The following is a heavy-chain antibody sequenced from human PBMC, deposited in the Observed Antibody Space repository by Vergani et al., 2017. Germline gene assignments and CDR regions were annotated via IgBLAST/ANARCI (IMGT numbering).Heavy chain of an antibody. CDR3: AKDGVFWPDYYMDV. CDR1: GFTFSSYS. J-gene: IGHJ6*03. D-gene: IGHD3-3*01. V-gene: IGHV3-21*01. Sequence: EVQLLESGGGLVQPGGSPRLSCAASGFTFSSYSMNWVRQAPGKGLEWVSSISSSSSYIYYADSVKGRFTISRDNAKNSLYLQMNSLRAEDTAVYYCAKDGVFWPDYYMDVWGKGTTVTVSS. CDR2: ISSSSSYI.